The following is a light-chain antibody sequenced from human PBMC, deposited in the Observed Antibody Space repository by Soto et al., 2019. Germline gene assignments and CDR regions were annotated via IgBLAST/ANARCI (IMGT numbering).Light chain of an antibody. V-gene: IGKV1-5*03. J-gene: IGKJ4*01. CDR3: QQYNSYPAT. CDR2: KAS. Sequence: DIQMTQSPSTLSASVVDRVTITCLASQSISSWLAWYQQKPGKAPKLLMYKASSLESGVPSRFSGSGSGTEFTLTISGLQPDDFATYYCQQYNSYPATFGGGTKVDIK. CDR1: QSISSW.